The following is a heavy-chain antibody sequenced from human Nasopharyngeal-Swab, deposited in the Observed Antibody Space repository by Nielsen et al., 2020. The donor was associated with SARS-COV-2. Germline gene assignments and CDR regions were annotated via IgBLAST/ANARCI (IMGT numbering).Heavy chain of an antibody. CDR2: ISSSGSTI. V-gene: IGHV3-48*03. CDR3: ARDAPYDFWNRYNWFDP. CDR1: GFTFSSYE. Sequence: GESLKISCAASGFTFSSYEMNWVRQAPGKGLEWVSYISSSGSTIYYADSVKGRFTISRDNAKNSLYLQMNSLRAEDTAVYYCARDAPYDFWNRYNWFDPWGQGTLVTVSS. D-gene: IGHD3-3*01. J-gene: IGHJ5*02.